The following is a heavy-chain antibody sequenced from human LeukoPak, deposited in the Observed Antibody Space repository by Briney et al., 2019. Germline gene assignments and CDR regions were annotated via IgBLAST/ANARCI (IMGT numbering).Heavy chain of an antibody. V-gene: IGHV4-38-2*01. D-gene: IGHD3-22*01. Sequence: PSETLSLTCSVSGFSISSGYHWGWIRQSPGKGLVWIGTIFRTRSAYYNASLKSRATIAVDTSTNQFSLKLGSVTAADTAVYYCARLTYSYDSASSGYYYFDNWGQGALVSVSS. CDR2: IFRTRSA. J-gene: IGHJ4*02. CDR1: GFSISSGYH. CDR3: ARLTYSYDSASSGYYYFDN.